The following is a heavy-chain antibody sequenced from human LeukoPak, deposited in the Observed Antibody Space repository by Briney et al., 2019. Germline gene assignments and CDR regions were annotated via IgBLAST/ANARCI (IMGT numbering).Heavy chain of an antibody. D-gene: IGHD1-26*01. CDR2: ISAYNGNT. V-gene: IGHV1-18*01. CDR3: ARVVGGSYYSANCFDY. J-gene: IGHJ4*02. Sequence: GASVKVSCKASGYTFTSYGISWVRQAPGQGLEWMGWISAYNGNTNYAQKLQGRVTMTTDTSTSTAYMELRGLRSDDTAVYYCARVVGGSYYSANCFDYWGQGTLVTVSS. CDR1: GYTFTSYG.